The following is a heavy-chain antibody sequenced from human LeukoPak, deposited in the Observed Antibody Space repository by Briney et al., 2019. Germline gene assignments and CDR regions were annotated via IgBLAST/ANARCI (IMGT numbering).Heavy chain of an antibody. V-gene: IGHV4-38-2*02. CDR2: IYHSGST. CDR1: GYSISSGYY. J-gene: IGHJ6*03. D-gene: IGHD3-16*01. Sequence: SETLSLTCTVSGYSISSGYYWGWIRQPPGKGLEWIGSIYHSGSTYYNPSLKSRVTISVDTSKNQFSLKLSSVTAADPAVYYCARYSYDYVWGSYYYYMDVWGKGTTVTVSS. CDR3: ARYSYDYVWGSYYYYMDV.